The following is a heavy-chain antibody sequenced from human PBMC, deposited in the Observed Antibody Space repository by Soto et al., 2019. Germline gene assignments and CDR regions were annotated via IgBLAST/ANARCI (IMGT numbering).Heavy chain of an antibody. J-gene: IGHJ4*02. V-gene: IGHV4-31*03. D-gene: IGHD2-8*01. Sequence: SETLFLTCTVSGGSISSGGYYWSWIRQHPGKGLEWIGYIYYSGSTYYNPSLKSRVTISVDTSKNQFSLKLSSVTAADTAVYYCARDVLSDCTNGVCYLFDYWGQGTLVTVSS. CDR1: GGSISSGGYY. CDR3: ARDVLSDCTNGVCYLFDY. CDR2: IYYSGST.